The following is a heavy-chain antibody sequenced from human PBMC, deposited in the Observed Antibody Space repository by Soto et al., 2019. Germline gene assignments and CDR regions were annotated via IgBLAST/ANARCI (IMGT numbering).Heavy chain of an antibody. V-gene: IGHV1-69*01. CDR2: IVPILGTA. Sequence: QVQLVQSGAEVKKPGSSVRVSCKASGGTVSSFAIIWVRQAPGQGLEWMGGIVPILGTAYYAQNFQGRVTITADESTNTAFMELTGLRSEDTAVYYCARGGYSSSWRFDYWGQGTLVTVSS. D-gene: IGHD6-13*01. CDR3: ARGGYSSSWRFDY. CDR1: GGTVSSFA. J-gene: IGHJ4*02.